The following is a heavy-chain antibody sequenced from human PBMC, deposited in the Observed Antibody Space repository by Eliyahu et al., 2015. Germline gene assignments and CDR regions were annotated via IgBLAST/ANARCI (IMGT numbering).Heavy chain of an antibody. J-gene: IGHJ4*02. CDR1: GFTFSSXS. CDR3: ARDLQDSSGWTHDY. Sequence: EVQLVESGGGLVKPGXSLXLXXAASGFTFSSXSMNXVRQAPGKGLEWVSSISSSSSYIYYADSVKGRFTISRDNAKNSLYLQMNSLRAEDTAVYYCARDLQDSSGWTHDYWGQGTLVTVSS. D-gene: IGHD6-19*01. V-gene: IGHV3-21*01. CDR2: ISSSSSYI.